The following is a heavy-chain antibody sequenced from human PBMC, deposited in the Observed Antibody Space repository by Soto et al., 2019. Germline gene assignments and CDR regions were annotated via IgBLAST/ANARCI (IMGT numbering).Heavy chain of an antibody. CDR3: ATSYGSGYRAFDY. CDR2: INPILRMS. J-gene: IGHJ4*02. D-gene: IGHD3-10*01. CDR1: GDTFSFYT. Sequence: QVQLVQSGAEVKKPGSSVKVSCKASGDTFSFYTINWVRQAPGLGLEWVGRINPILRMSNYAQKFQGRVTMTADKSTSTAYMELRSLRSEDTAIYYCATSYGSGYRAFDYWGQGALVTVSS. V-gene: IGHV1-69*02.